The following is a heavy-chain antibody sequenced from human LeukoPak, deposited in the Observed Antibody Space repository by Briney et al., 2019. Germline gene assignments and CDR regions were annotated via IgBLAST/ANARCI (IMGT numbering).Heavy chain of an antibody. Sequence: PGGSLRLSCVASGFIFSDYTMHWVRQAPGKGLEHVSAITTNGRITLYANSVKGRFTISRDNAKNSVYLQMNNLRAADTALYYCTRDPAYYLRYGYFDYWGQGILVTVSS. CDR1: GFIFSDYT. D-gene: IGHD1-26*01. J-gene: IGHJ4*02. V-gene: IGHV3-64*01. CDR3: TRDPAYYLRYGYFDY. CDR2: ITTNGRIT.